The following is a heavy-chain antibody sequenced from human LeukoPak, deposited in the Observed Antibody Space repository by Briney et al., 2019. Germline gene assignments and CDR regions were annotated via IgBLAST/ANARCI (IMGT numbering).Heavy chain of an antibody. V-gene: IGHV3-48*01. CDR2: ISSSSTI. D-gene: IGHD3-22*01. Sequence: PGGSLRLSCAASGFTFSSYSMNWVRQAPGKGLEWVSYISSSSTIYYADSVKGRFTISRDNAKNSLYLQMNSLRAEDTAVYYCARDPVYDSGGYRDNWFDPWGQGTLVTVSS. CDR3: ARDPVYDSGGYRDNWFDP. J-gene: IGHJ5*02. CDR1: GFTFSSYS.